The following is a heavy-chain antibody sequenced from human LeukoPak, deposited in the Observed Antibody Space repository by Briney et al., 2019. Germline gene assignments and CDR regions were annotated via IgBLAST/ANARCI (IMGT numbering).Heavy chain of an antibody. CDR1: GGSISSSSYY. J-gene: IGHJ4*02. D-gene: IGHD4-17*01. V-gene: IGHV4-39*02. Sequence: KPSETLSLTCTVSGGSISSSSYYWGWIRQPPGKGLEWIGSIYYSGSTYYNPSLKSRVTISVDTSKNQFSLKLSSVTAADTAVYYCARDPVKDGDDYWGQGTLVTVSS. CDR3: ARDPVKDGDDY. CDR2: IYYSGST.